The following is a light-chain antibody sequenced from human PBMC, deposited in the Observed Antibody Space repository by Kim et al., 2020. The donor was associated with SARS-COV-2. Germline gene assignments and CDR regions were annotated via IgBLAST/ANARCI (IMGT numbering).Light chain of an antibody. Sequence: QSVLTQPPSVSAAPGQKVTISCSGSSSNIGNNYVSWYQQLPGTAPKLLIYDNNKRPSGIPDRFAGSKSDTSATLGITGLQTGDEADYYCGTWDSSLSAYVFGTGTKAPS. CDR1: SSNIGNNY. V-gene: IGLV1-51*01. J-gene: IGLJ1*01. CDR2: DNN. CDR3: GTWDSSLSAYV.